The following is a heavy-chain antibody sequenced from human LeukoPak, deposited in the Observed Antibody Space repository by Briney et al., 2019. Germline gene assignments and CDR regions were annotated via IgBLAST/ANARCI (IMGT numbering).Heavy chain of an antibody. CDR2: FDPEDGET. V-gene: IGHV1-24*01. CDR3: ATDYKWELRFWEY. CDR1: GYTLTELS. J-gene: IGHJ4*02. D-gene: IGHD1-26*01. Sequence: ASVTVSCTVSGYTLTELSMHWVRQAPGKGLEWMGGFDPEDGETIYAQKFQGRVTMTEDTSTDTAYMELSSLRSEDTAVYYCATDYKWELRFWEYWGQGTLVTVSS.